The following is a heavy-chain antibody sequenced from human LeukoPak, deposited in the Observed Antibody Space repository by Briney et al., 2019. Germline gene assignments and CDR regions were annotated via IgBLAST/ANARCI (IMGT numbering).Heavy chain of an antibody. CDR3: AKHSYRVDSFTDY. CDR1: GLSVRGSY. J-gene: IGHJ4*02. Sequence: GGSLRLSCVASGLSVRGSYMSWVRQAPGKGLEWVSVIYSGDRTYYADSVKGRFAISRDTSKNTLYLQMNSLRAEDTAVYYCAKHSYRVDSFTDYWGQGTLVTVSS. CDR2: IYSGDRT. D-gene: IGHD5-12*01. V-gene: IGHV3-53*01.